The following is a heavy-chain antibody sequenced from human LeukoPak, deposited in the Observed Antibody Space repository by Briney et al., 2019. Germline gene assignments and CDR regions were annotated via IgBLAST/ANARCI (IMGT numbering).Heavy chain of an antibody. Sequence: LSGGSLRLSCAASGFTFSSYAMHWVRQAPGKGLEWVAVISYDGSNKYYADSVKGRFTISRDNSKNTLYLQMNSLRAEDTAVYYCARVPYGDYSSDYWGQGTLVTVSS. D-gene: IGHD4-17*01. V-gene: IGHV3-30*04. CDR1: GFTFSSYA. CDR3: ARVPYGDYSSDY. J-gene: IGHJ4*02. CDR2: ISYDGSNK.